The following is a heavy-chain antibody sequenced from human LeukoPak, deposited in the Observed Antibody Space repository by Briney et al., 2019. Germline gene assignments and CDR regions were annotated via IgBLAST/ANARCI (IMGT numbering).Heavy chain of an antibody. CDR3: ARGGHYYDSSGYYYR. Sequence: PSQTLSLTCTVSGGSISSGSYYWSWIRQPAGKGLEWIGRIYTSGSTNYNPSLKSRVTISVDTSKNQFSLKLSSVTAADTAVYYCARGGHYYDSSGYYYRWGQGTLVTVSS. D-gene: IGHD3-22*01. J-gene: IGHJ1*01. CDR1: GGSISSGSYY. CDR2: IYTSGST. V-gene: IGHV4-61*02.